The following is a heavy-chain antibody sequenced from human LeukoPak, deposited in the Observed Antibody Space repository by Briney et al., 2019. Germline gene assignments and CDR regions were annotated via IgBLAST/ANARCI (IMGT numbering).Heavy chain of an antibody. D-gene: IGHD4-17*01. J-gene: IGHJ4*02. CDR1: GFTFDDYA. CDR3: AKDMTYGDYSGY. Sequence: GGSLRLSCAASGFTFDDYAMHWVRQAPGKGLEWVSGISWNSGSIGYADSVRGRFTISRDNAKNSLYLQMNSLRAEDTALYYCAKDMTYGDYSGYWGQGTLVTVSS. CDR2: ISWNSGSI. V-gene: IGHV3-9*01.